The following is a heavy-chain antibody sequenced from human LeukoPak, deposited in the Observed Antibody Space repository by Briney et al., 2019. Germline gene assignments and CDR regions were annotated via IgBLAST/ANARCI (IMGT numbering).Heavy chain of an antibody. V-gene: IGHV4-34*01. CDR3: ARGLYYYDSSGYPKEYYFDY. CDR1: GGSFSGYY. CDR2: INHSGST. Sequence: SETLSLTCAVYGGSFSGYYWSWIRQPPGKGLEWIGEINHSGSTNYNPSLKSRVTISVDTSKNQFSLKLSSVTAADTAVYYCARGLYYYDSSGYPKEYYFDYWGQGPLVTVSS. D-gene: IGHD3-22*01. J-gene: IGHJ4*02.